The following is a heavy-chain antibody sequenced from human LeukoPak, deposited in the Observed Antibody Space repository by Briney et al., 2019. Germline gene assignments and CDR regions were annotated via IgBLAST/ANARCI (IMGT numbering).Heavy chain of an antibody. D-gene: IGHD3-22*01. V-gene: IGHV1-69*13. J-gene: IGHJ4*02. CDR2: IIPIFGTA. CDR1: GGTFSSYA. Sequence: SVKVSCKAPGGTFSSYAISWVRQAPGQGLEWMGGIIPIFGTANYAQKFQGRVTITADESTSTAYMELSSLRSEDTAVYYCARVDYYDSSGYYHFDYWGQGTLVTVSS. CDR3: ARVDYYDSSGYYHFDY.